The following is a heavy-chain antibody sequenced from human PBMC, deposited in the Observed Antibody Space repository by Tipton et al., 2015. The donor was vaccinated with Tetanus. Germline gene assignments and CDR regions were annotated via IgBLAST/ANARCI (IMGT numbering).Heavy chain of an antibody. CDR3: AREGAAAGDYYGMDV. J-gene: IGHJ6*02. V-gene: IGHV3-53*01. Sequence: CAASGFTVSSNYMSWVRQAPGKGLEWVSVIYSGGSTYYADSVKGRFTISRDNSKNTLYLQMNSLRAEDTAVYYCAREGAAAGDYYGMDVWGQGTTVTVSS. D-gene: IGHD6-13*01. CDR1: GFTVSSNY. CDR2: IYSGGST.